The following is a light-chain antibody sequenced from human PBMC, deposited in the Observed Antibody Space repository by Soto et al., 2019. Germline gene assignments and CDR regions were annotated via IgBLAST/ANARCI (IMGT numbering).Light chain of an antibody. CDR2: QAS. CDR3: QQSYSTPRT. CDR1: QTIDKW. J-gene: IGKJ1*01. V-gene: IGKV1-5*03. Sequence: DIQMTQSSSTLPASAGDRVTITCRASQTIDKWLAWYQQKSGQAPKLLIYQASGLESGVPSRFSGSGSGTDFTLTISSLQPEDFATYYCQQSYSTPRTFGQGTKVDIK.